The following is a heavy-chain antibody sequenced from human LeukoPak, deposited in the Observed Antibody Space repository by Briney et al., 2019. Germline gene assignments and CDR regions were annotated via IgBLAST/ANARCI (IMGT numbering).Heavy chain of an antibody. Sequence: GGSLRHSCAASGFTFDDYGMSWVRQAPGKGLEWVSGINWNGGSTVYADSVKGRFTISRDNAKNSLYLQMNSLRAEDTALYYCARGRYCSSTSCYAIFDYWGQGTLVTVSS. D-gene: IGHD2-2*01. CDR1: GFTFDDYG. V-gene: IGHV3-20*04. CDR2: INWNGGST. J-gene: IGHJ4*02. CDR3: ARGRYCSSTSCYAIFDY.